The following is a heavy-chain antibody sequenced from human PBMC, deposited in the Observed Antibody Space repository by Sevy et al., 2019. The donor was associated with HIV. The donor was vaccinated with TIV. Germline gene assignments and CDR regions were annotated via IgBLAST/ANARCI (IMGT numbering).Heavy chain of an antibody. CDR2: LSFGCGKI. Sequence: GGYLRLSCAASGFAFYDYSMSWIRQAPGKGLEWVATLSFGCGKINYADSVKGRFTISIDISKNSFYLQMDNLRVEDTALYYCARERRTRPHDYWGQGTRVTVSS. CDR1: GFAFYDYS. J-gene: IGHJ4*02. V-gene: IGHV3-23*01. D-gene: IGHD2-8*01. CDR3: ARERRTRPHDY.